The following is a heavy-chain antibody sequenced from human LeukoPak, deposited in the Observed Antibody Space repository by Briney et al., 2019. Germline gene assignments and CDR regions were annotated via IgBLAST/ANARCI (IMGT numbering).Heavy chain of an antibody. CDR2: ISYTGST. V-gene: IGHV4-59*01. J-gene: IGHJ6*03. Sequence: KPSKTLSLTCTVSGDSISSYYWSWIRQPPGKGLEWIGYISYTGSTNYNPSLKSRVTISVDTSKNQFSLKLSSVTAADTAFYYCAREGYDFWSGYYGDSDYYYYYMDVWGKGTTVTVSS. CDR3: AREGYDFWSGYYGDSDYYYYYMDV. CDR1: GDSISSYY. D-gene: IGHD3-3*01.